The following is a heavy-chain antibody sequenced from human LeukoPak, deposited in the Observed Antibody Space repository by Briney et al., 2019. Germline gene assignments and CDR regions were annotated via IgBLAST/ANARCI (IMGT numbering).Heavy chain of an antibody. V-gene: IGHV1-69*04. J-gene: IGHJ4*02. Sequence: ASVKVSCKAAGYSFVSYYMHWVRQAPGQGLEWMGRIIPILGIANYAQKFQGRVTITADKSTSTAYMELSSLRSEDTAVYYCARVYSSGWYYFDYWGQGTLVTVSS. D-gene: IGHD6-19*01. CDR1: GYSFVSYY. CDR3: ARVYSSGWYYFDY. CDR2: IIPILGIA.